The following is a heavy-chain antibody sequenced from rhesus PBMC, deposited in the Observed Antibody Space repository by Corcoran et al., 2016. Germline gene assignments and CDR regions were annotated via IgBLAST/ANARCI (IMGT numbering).Heavy chain of an antibody. CDR1: GGSISHSYR. V-gene: IGHV4S10*01. CDR2: IYGSSTST. Sequence: QVQLQKSGPGVVKPSETLSLTCAVSGGSISHSYRWSWIRQTPGKGLEWIGYIYGSSTSTNYNPSLKSRVTISKDTSKNQFSLKLSAVTAADTAVYYCARGLYSGYTMYYFDYWGQGVLVTVSS. D-gene: IGHD5-24*01. J-gene: IGHJ4*01. CDR3: ARGLYSGYTMYYFDY.